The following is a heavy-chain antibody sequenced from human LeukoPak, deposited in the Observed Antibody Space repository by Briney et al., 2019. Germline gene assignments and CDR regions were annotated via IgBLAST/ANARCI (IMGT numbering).Heavy chain of an antibody. Sequence: GGSLRLSCAASGFTFSSYSMNWVRQAPGKGLEWVSSISSSSSYIYYADSVKGRFTISRDNAKNPLYLQMNSLRAEDTAVYYCARVTRGHHAHDAFDIWGQGTMVTVSS. D-gene: IGHD2-8*02. CDR3: ARVTRGHHAHDAFDI. CDR1: GFTFSSYS. V-gene: IGHV3-21*01. J-gene: IGHJ3*02. CDR2: ISSSSSYI.